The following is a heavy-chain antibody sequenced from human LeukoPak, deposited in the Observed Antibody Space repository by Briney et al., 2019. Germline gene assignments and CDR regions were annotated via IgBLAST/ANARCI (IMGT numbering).Heavy chain of an antibody. CDR3: ARQRASSSSGAFDI. CDR1: GYSFTSYW. J-gene: IGHJ3*02. D-gene: IGHD6-6*01. CDR2: IYPGDSHT. Sequence: GESLKISCKGAGYSFTSYWIGWVRQMPGKGLEWMGVIYPGDSHTRYSPSFQGQVTISADKSISTAYLQWSSLKASDTAMYYCARQRASSSSGAFDIWGQGTMVTVSS. V-gene: IGHV5-51*01.